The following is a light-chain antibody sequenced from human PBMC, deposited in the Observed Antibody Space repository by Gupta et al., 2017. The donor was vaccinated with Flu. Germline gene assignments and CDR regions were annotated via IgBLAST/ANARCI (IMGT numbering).Light chain of an antibody. Sequence: RTGRITGGGNNIGSKSVYEYPQKPGQAPVLIVCDASYRPSGMPEPFSGSNSGNTATLTISRVDGGDEADYYCQVWDCSSDYRVFGGGTKLTVL. J-gene: IGLJ3*02. CDR2: DAS. CDR1: NIGSKS. V-gene: IGLV3-21*03. CDR3: QVWDCSSDYRV.